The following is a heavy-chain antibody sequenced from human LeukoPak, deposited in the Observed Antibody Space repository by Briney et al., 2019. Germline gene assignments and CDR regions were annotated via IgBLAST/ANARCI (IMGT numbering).Heavy chain of an antibody. CDR1: GFTFSDYY. D-gene: IGHD6-19*01. CDR3: ASLPRGSGWFSYYYYGMDV. Sequence: TGGSLRLSCAAPGFTFSDYYMSWIRQAPGKGLEWVSYISSSGSTIHYADSVKGRFTISRDNAKNSLYLQMNSLRAEDTAVYYCASLPRGSGWFSYYYYGMDVRGQGTTVTVSS. V-gene: IGHV3-11*01. CDR2: ISSSGSTI. J-gene: IGHJ6*02.